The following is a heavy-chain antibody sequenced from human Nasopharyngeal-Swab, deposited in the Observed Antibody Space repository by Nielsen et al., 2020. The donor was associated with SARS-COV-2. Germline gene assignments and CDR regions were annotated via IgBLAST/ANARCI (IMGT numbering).Heavy chain of an antibody. D-gene: IGHD6-13*01. Sequence: GESLKISCAASGFSVSGNTYMSWVRQAPGKGREWVSTIHADGNTYYADSVRGRFTSSRDNSKNTVSLQMNSLRAEDTAVYYCASRGASADPSTRDLPFSRRTFDLWGRGTLVTVSS. CDR1: GFSVSGNTY. V-gene: IGHV3-53*01. CDR2: IHADGNT. J-gene: IGHJ2*01. CDR3: ASRGASADPSTRDLPFSRRTFDL.